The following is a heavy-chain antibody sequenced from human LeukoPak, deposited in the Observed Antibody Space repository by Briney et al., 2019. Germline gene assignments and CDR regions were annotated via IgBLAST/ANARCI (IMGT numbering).Heavy chain of an antibody. V-gene: IGHV1-24*01. CDR1: GYTLTELS. Sequence: ASVKVSCKVSGYTLTELSMHWVRQAPGKGLECMGGFDPEDGETIYAQKFQGRVTMTEDTSTDTAYMELSSLRSEDTAVYYCATDHGQQLVQSGAFDIWGQGTMVTVSS. J-gene: IGHJ3*02. CDR3: ATDHGQQLVQSGAFDI. CDR2: FDPEDGET. D-gene: IGHD6-13*01.